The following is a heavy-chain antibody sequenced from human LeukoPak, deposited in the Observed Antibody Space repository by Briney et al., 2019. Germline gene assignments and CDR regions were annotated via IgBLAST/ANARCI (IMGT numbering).Heavy chain of an antibody. CDR1: GGSISSGGYY. V-gene: IGHV4-31*03. D-gene: IGHD3-22*01. CDR3: ATEGYYDSSGYRGFDY. CDR2: IYYSGST. J-gene: IGHJ4*02. Sequence: SQTLSLTCTVSGGSISSGGYYWSWIRQHPGKGLEWIGYIYYSGSTYYNPSLKSRVTISVDTTKNQFSLKLSSVTVEDKDVYYCATEGYYDSSGYRGFDYWGQGTLVTVSS.